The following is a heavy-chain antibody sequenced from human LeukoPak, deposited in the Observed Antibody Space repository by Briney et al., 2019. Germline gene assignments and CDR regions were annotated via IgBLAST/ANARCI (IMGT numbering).Heavy chain of an antibody. CDR1: GFTFDDYA. D-gene: IGHD6-19*01. V-gene: IGHV3-9*03. CDR3: AKDGTVAGTRGSYFDY. J-gene: IGHJ4*02. Sequence: PGRSLRLSCAASGFTFDDYAMHWVRQAPGKGLEWVSGISWNSGSIGYADSVKGRFTISRDNAKNSLYLQMNSLRAEDMALYYCAKDGTVAGTRGSYFDYWGQGTLVTVSS. CDR2: ISWNSGSI.